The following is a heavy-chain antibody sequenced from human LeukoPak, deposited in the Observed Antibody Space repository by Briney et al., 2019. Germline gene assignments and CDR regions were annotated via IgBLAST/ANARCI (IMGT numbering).Heavy chain of an antibody. Sequence: SETLSLTCTVSGGSISSYNWSWIRQPAGKGLEWIGRIYTSGSTNYNPSLKSRVTMSVDTSKNQFSLKLSSVTAADTAVYYCARDQGYDSSGYYVGYYFDYWGQGTRVTVSS. CDR1: GGSISSYN. CDR2: IYTSGST. V-gene: IGHV4-4*07. J-gene: IGHJ4*02. CDR3: ARDQGYDSSGYYVGYYFDY. D-gene: IGHD3-22*01.